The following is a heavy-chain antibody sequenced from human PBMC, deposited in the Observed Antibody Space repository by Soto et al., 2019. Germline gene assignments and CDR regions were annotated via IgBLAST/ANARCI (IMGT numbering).Heavy chain of an antibody. Sequence: SETLSLTCTVSGGSISSYYWSWIRQPPGKGLEWIGYIYYSGSTNYNPSLKSRVTISVDTSKNQFSLKLSSVTAADTAVYYCARGALNWNYPWDPWGQGTLVTVSS. D-gene: IGHD1-7*01. CDR1: GGSISSYY. CDR3: ARGALNWNYPWDP. J-gene: IGHJ5*02. V-gene: IGHV4-59*01. CDR2: IYYSGST.